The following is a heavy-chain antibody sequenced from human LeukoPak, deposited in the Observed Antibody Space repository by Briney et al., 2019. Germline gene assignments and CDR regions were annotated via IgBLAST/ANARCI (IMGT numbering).Heavy chain of an antibody. CDR1: GGSISSSSYY. V-gene: IGHV4-39*07. Sequence: SETLSLTCTVSGGSISSSSYYWGWIRQPPGKGLEWIGSIYYSGSTYSNPSLKSRVTMSVGTSKNQFSLKLSSVTAADTAMYYCAREVADYGGYYYYHYMDVWGKGTTVTISS. CDR2: IYYSGST. D-gene: IGHD4-23*01. J-gene: IGHJ6*03. CDR3: AREVADYGGYYYYHYMDV.